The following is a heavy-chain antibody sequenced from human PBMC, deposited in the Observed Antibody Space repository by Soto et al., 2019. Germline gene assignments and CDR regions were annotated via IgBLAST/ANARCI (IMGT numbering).Heavy chain of an antibody. J-gene: IGHJ4*02. CDR3: AKNGGFGEPGPFDY. V-gene: IGHV3-23*01. D-gene: IGHD3-3*01. CDR1: GFTFSSYA. Sequence: GGSLRLSCAASGFTFSSYAMSWVRQAPGKGLEWVSTISGSGGSTYYADSVKGRFTISRDNSKNTLYLQMNSLRAEDTVVYYCAKNGGFGEPGPFDYWGQGTLVTVSS. CDR2: ISGSGGST.